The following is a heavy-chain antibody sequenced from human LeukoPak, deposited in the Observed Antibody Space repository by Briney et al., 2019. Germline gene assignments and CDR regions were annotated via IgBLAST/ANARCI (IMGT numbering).Heavy chain of an antibody. CDR3: ATVRGAGWYFDL. CDR2: ISSSGSYI. J-gene: IGHJ2*01. CDR1: GFTFSSYI. D-gene: IGHD1-26*01. Sequence: GGSLRLSCAASGFTFSSYIMNWGRQAPGKGLEWVSSISSSGSYIYYADSVKGRFTISRDNAKNSLFLQMNSLRAEDTAVYYCATVRGAGWYFDLWGRGTLVTVSS. V-gene: IGHV3-21*01.